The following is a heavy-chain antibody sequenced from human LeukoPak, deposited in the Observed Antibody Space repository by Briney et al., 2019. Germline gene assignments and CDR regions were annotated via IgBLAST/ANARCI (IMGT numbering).Heavy chain of an antibody. J-gene: IGHJ4*02. CDR3: ARAWVGATHYFDY. CDR1: GFTFSDYY. CDR2: ISSSGSTI. D-gene: IGHD1-26*01. Sequence: GGSLRLSCAASGFTFSDYYMSWIRQAPGKGLEWVSYISSSGSTIYYADSVKGRFTISRDNAKNSLYLQMSSLRAEDTAVYYCARAWVGATHYFDYWGQGTLVTVSS. V-gene: IGHV3-11*01.